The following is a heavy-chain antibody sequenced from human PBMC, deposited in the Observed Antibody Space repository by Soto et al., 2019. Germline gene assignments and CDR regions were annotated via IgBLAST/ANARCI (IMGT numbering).Heavy chain of an antibody. V-gene: IGHV3-30*18. CDR1: GFTFSSYG. D-gene: IGHD3-22*01. CDR3: AKCCGYYYDSSGIGSSPSRYYFDY. Sequence: PGGSLRLSCAASGFTFSSYGMHWVRQAPGKGLEWVAVISYDGSNKYYADSVKGRFTISRDNSKNTLYLQMNSLRAEDTAVYYCAKCCGYYYDSSGIGSSPSRYYFDYWGQGTLVTVSS. J-gene: IGHJ4*02. CDR2: ISYDGSNK.